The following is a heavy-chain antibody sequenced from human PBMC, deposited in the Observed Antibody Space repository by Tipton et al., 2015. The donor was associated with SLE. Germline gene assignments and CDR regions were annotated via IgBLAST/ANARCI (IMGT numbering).Heavy chain of an antibody. CDR3: ARASGGSQTGSYHDFDY. CDR1: GYSFPSYG. D-gene: IGHD3-10*01. Sequence: QVQLVQSGAEVKKPGASVKVSCKASGYSFPSYGITWVRQAPGQGLEWMGWISAYNGNTNYAQKLQGRVTMTTDTSTSTAYMELRSLRSDDTAVYYCARASGGSQTGSYHDFDYWGQGTLVTVSS. V-gene: IGHV1-18*01. J-gene: IGHJ4*02. CDR2: ISAYNGNT.